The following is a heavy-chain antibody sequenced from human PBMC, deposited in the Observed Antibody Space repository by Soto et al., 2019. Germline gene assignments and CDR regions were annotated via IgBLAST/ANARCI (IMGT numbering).Heavy chain of an antibody. Sequence: EVQLVESGGGLVQPGGSLRLSCAASGFTFSNYAMHWVRQAPGKGLEYVSAISSHGDSTYYANSMKGRFTISRDNSKNTVYLQTGSLRTEDMAVYYCARGVGYDADYWGQGTLVTVSS. CDR2: ISSHGDST. D-gene: IGHD5-12*01. CDR3: ARGVGYDADY. CDR1: GFTFSNYA. J-gene: IGHJ4*02. V-gene: IGHV3-64*01.